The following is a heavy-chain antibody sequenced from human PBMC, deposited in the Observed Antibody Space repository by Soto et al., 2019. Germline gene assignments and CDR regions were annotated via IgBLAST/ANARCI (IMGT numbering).Heavy chain of an antibody. V-gene: IGHV1-3*01. CDR1: GYTFTSYA. D-gene: IGHD3-3*01. J-gene: IGHJ5*02. CDR2: INAGNGNT. Sequence: ASVKVSCKASGYTFTSYAMHWVRQAPGQRLEWMGWINAGNGNTKYSQKFQGRATMTRDTSASTAYMELRSLRSDDTAVYYCARGRGILRFLEWLSPWFDPWGQGTLVTVSS. CDR3: ARGRGILRFLEWLSPWFDP.